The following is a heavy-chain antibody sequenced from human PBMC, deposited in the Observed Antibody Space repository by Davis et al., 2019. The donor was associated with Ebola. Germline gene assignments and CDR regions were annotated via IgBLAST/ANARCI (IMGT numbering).Heavy chain of an antibody. V-gene: IGHV3-33*01. CDR3: ARDPGYCSGGSCYGRY. D-gene: IGHD2-15*01. CDR1: GFTFSSYG. J-gene: IGHJ4*02. CDR2: IWYDGSNK. Sequence: GESLKISCAASGFTFSSYGMHWLRQAPGKGLEWVAVIWYDGSNKYYADSVKGRFTISRDNSKNTLYLQMNSLRAEDTAVYYCARDPGYCSGGSCYGRYWGQGTLVTVSS.